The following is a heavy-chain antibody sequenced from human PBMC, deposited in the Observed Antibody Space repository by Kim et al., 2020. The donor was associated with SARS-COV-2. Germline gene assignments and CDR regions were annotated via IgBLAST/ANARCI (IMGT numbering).Heavy chain of an antibody. V-gene: IGHV4-34*01. J-gene: IGHJ4*02. D-gene: IGHD3-3*01. CDR2: INHSGST. CDR3: ASSSFGVVIHQYYFDY. CDR1: GGSFSGYY. Sequence: SETLSLTCAVYGGSFSGYYWSWIRQPPGKGLEWIGEINHSGSTNYNPSLKSRVTISVDTSKNQFSLKLSSVTAADTAVYYCASSSFGVVIHQYYFDYWGQGTLVTVSS.